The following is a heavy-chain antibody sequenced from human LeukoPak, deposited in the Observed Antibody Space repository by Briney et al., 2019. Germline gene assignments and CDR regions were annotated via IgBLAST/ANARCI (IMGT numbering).Heavy chain of an antibody. CDR3: ARDLGDGPLINGILTGPQWLVSSYYFDY. V-gene: IGHV1-46*01. Sequence: ASVKVSCKASGYTFTSYYMHWVRQAPGQGLEWMGIINPSGGSTSYAQKFQGRVTMTRDTSTSTVYMELSSLRSEDTAVYYCARDLGDGPLINGILTGPQWLVSSYYFDYWGQGTLVTVSS. D-gene: IGHD3-9*01. CDR1: GYTFTSYY. CDR2: INPSGGST. J-gene: IGHJ4*02.